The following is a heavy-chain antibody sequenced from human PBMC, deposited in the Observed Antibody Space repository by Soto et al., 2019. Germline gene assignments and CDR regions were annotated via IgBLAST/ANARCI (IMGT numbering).Heavy chain of an antibody. CDR2: IIPISDTT. CDR1: GGTFSSYA. J-gene: IGHJ6*02. Sequence: QVQLVQSGAEVKKPGSWVKVSCKASGGTFSSYAISWVRQAPGQGLEWMGGIIPISDTTNYAQKFQGRVTITADESTSTAYMELSSLRSEDTAVYYCARSQGSSTSLEIYYYYYYSMDVWGQGTTVTVSS. D-gene: IGHD2-2*01. V-gene: IGHV1-69*01. CDR3: ARSQGSSTSLEIYYYYYYSMDV.